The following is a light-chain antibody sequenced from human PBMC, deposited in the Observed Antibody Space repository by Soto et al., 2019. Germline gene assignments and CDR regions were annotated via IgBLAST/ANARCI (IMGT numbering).Light chain of an antibody. Sequence: VLTQSPDTVSLSPGETATLSCRATRDVSIYIAWYQKKTGQPPRLVVYDASKRATGAPARFSGSGSGSDFTLTITSLEPEEVGVYYCQQRHGWPVFGGGTKVEI. J-gene: IGKJ4*01. CDR1: RDVSIY. CDR3: QQRHGWPV. V-gene: IGKV3D-11*01. CDR2: DAS.